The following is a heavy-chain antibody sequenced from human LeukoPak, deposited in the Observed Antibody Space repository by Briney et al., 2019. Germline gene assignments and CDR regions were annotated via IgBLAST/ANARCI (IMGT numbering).Heavy chain of an antibody. CDR2: NRTSSDDT. CDR3: ARCSGYGNFVSGAFDL. Sequence: ASVNVSCKASGNMHNNYGFNWVRQAPAQGLQWIVCNRTSSDDTNDAQKYQDRVTMTTDTSTATVYMELRNLRSDDTAVYYCARCSGYGNFVSGAFDLWGQGTMVTVSS. J-gene: IGHJ3*01. D-gene: IGHD6-25*01. CDR1: GNMHNNYG. V-gene: IGHV1-18*01.